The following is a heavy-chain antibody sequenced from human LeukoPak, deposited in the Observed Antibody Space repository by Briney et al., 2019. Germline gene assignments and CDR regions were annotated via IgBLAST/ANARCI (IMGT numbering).Heavy chain of an antibody. CDR3: ARSPRGGVAPAGSSYFDY. CDR1: GYSFTGYY. CDR2: ISAYNGNT. Sequence: ASVKVSCKASGYSFTGYYLDWVRQAPGQGLEWMGWISAYNGNTKDAQNLQGRVTMTTDTSTSTAYMELRSLRSDDTAVYYCARSPRGGVAPAGSSYFDYWGQGTLVTVSS. J-gene: IGHJ4*02. D-gene: IGHD6-13*01. V-gene: IGHV1-18*04.